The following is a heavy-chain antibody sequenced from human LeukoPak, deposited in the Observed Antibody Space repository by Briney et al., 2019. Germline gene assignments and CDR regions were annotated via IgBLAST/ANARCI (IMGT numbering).Heavy chain of an antibody. V-gene: IGHV3-30*02. CDR3: AKDYYGSGSYLGY. D-gene: IGHD3-10*01. CDR1: GFTFSSYG. Sequence: GGSVRPACAASGFTFSSYGMHWVRQAPGKGLEWVTFIRYDGSNKYYADSVKGRFTISRDKSKNTLYLQMNSLRAEDTAVYYCAKDYYGSGSYLGYWGQGTLVTVSS. J-gene: IGHJ4*02. CDR2: IRYDGSNK.